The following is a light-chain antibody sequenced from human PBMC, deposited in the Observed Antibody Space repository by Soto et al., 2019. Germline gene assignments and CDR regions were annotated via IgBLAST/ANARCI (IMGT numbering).Light chain of an antibody. Sequence: DIQLTQSPSFLSASVGDRVTITCRASQGIRSYLAWYQQRPGKAPKLLIYDASTLQSGVPSRFSGSGSGTEFTLTISSLQPEDFATYYWQQLNSYPLTFGGGTKVEIK. CDR1: QGIRSY. J-gene: IGKJ4*01. CDR3: QQLNSYPLT. CDR2: DAS. V-gene: IGKV1-9*01.